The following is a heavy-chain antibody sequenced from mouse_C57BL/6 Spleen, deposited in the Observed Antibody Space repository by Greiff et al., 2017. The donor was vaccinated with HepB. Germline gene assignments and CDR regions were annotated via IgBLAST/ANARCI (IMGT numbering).Heavy chain of an antibody. CDR3: ARRYYYGSSFNWYFDV. CDR2: ISYDGSN. J-gene: IGHJ1*03. Sequence: EVQLKESGPGLVKPSQSLSLTCSVTGYSITSGYYWNWIRQFPGNKLEWMGYISYDGSNNYNPSLKNRISITRDTSKNQFFLKLNSVTTEDTATYYCARRYYYGSSFNWYFDVWGTGTTVTVSS. V-gene: IGHV3-6*01. D-gene: IGHD1-1*01. CDR1: GYSITSGYY.